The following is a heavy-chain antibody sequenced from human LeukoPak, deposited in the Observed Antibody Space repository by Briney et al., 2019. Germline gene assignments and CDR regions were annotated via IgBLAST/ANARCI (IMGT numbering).Heavy chain of an antibody. J-gene: IGHJ6*03. CDR2: IYTSGST. D-gene: IGHD5-24*01. Sequence: LETLSLTCTVSGGSISSYYWSWIRQPPGKGLEWIGYIYTSGSTNYNPSLKSRVTISVDTSRNQVSLKVSSVTAADTAVYYCARAPTKIYYYMDVWGKGTTVTVSS. CDR1: GGSISSYY. V-gene: IGHV4-4*09. CDR3: ARAPTKIYYYMDV.